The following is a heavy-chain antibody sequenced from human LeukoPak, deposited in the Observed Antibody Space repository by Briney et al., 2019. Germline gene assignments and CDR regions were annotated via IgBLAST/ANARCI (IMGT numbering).Heavy chain of an antibody. CDR3: ARTSVVGYYFDY. D-gene: IGHD4-23*01. CDR1: GYSISSGYY. CDR2: IYHSGRT. V-gene: IGHV4-38-2*02. J-gene: IGHJ4*02. Sequence: PSETLSLTCTVSGYSISSGYYWGWIRQPPGRGLEWIGSIYHSGRTYYNPSLKSRVTISVDTSKNQFSLKLSSVTAADTAVYYCARTSVVGYYFDYWGQGTLVTVSS.